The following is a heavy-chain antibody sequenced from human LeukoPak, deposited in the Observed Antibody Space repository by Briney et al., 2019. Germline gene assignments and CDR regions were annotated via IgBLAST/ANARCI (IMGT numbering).Heavy chain of an antibody. CDR2: ISNSGGST. CDR1: GFTFSSYG. V-gene: IGHV3-23*01. Sequence: GGSLRLSCAASGFTFSSYGMSWVRQAPGKGLEWVSAISNSGGSTPYADSVKGRFTISRDNSKNTLYLQMNSLRGEDTAVYYCAKDLRTTSGLGFFDYWGQGTLVTVSS. J-gene: IGHJ4*02. D-gene: IGHD4-17*01. CDR3: AKDLRTTSGLGFFDY.